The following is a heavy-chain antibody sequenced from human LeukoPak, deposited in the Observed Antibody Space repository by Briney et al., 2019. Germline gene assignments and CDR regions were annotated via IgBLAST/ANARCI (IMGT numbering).Heavy chain of an antibody. D-gene: IGHD1-1*01. J-gene: IGHJ5*02. CDR2: IDSSGST. Sequence: SQTLSLTCTVSGGSITSGSYYLSWIRQPAGKGLEWIGRIDSSGSTKYNPSPKSRVTISVDMSKNQFSLRLSSVTAADTAIYYCARGDWQYTNNWSNWFGPWGQGTLVTVSS. V-gene: IGHV4-61*02. CDR1: GGSITSGSYY. CDR3: ARGDWQYTNNWSNWFGP.